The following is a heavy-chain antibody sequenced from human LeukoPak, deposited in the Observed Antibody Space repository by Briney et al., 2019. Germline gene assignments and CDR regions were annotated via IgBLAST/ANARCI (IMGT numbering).Heavy chain of an antibody. Sequence: PGGSLRLSCGASGFTFNSYAMHWVRQAPGKGLEWVAVISYDGSNKYYADSVKGRFTISRDNSKNTLYLQMNSLRAEDTAVYYCARDYNPFVPPPDAFDIWAKGQWSPSLQ. CDR3: ARDYNPFVPPPDAFDI. V-gene: IGHV3-30-3*01. CDR1: GFTFNSYA. D-gene: IGHD1-1*01. CDR2: ISYDGSNK. J-gene: IGHJ3*02.